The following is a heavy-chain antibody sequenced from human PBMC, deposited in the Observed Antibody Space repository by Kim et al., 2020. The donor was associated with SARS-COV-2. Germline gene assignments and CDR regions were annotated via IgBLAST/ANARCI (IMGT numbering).Heavy chain of an antibody. Sequence: LSLTCAASGFTFGTYGMHWVRQAPGKGLEWVAVIWYDGINKYYADSVKGRFTISRDNSKNTLYLQMDSLRDEDTAVYYCAREAIAAAYIDYWGQGTLVTVSS. CDR3: AREAIAAAYIDY. V-gene: IGHV3-33*01. CDR1: GFTFGTYG. CDR2: IWYDGINK. D-gene: IGHD6-13*01. J-gene: IGHJ4*02.